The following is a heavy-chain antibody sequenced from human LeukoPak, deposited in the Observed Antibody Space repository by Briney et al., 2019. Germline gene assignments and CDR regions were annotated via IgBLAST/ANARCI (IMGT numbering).Heavy chain of an antibody. V-gene: IGHV4-39*01. Sequence: SETLSLTCTVSGVSISSSNSYWGWIRQPPGKGLEWIGSIYYSGNTYYSASLKSQVSISIDTSKNQFSLKLTSVTAADTAVYYCARAGNDYGSGSYYNAWFDPWGQGTLVTVSS. CDR2: IYYSGNT. CDR3: ARAGNDYGSGSYYNAWFDP. D-gene: IGHD3-10*01. J-gene: IGHJ5*02. CDR1: GVSISSSNSY.